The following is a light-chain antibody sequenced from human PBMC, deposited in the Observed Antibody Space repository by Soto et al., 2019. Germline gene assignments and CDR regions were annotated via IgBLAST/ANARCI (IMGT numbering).Light chain of an antibody. CDR2: SNN. CDR1: SSNIGSNT. Sequence: QSVLTQPPSASGTPGQRVTISCSGSSSNIGSNTVNWYQQLPGTAPKHLIYSNNQRPSGVPDRFSGSKSGTSASLAISGLQSEDEADYYCAAWDDSLNVHVVFGGGTQLTVL. CDR3: AAWDDSLNVHVV. J-gene: IGLJ2*01. V-gene: IGLV1-44*01.